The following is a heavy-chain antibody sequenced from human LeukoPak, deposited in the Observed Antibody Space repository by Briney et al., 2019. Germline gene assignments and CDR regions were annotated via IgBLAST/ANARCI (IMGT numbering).Heavy chain of an antibody. CDR2: INPSGGST. CDR3: ARGGFYDFWSGSEYDQELDH. J-gene: IGHJ4*02. D-gene: IGHD3-3*01. Sequence: ASVKVSCKASGYTFTSYYMHWVRQAPGQGLEWMGIINPSGGSTSYAQKFQGRVTMTRDTSTSTVYMELSSLRSEDTAVYYCARGGFYDFWSGSEYDQELDHWGQGTLVTVSS. CDR1: GYTFTSYY. V-gene: IGHV1-46*01.